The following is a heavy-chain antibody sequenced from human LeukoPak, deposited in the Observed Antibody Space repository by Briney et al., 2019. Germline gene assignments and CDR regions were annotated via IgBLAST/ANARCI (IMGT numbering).Heavy chain of an antibody. CDR1: GFTVSSNY. Sequence: GGSLRLSCAASGFTVSSNYMSWVRQAPGKGLEWVSVIYSGGSTYYADSVKGRFTISRDNSKNTLYLQMNSLRAEDTAVYYCARGGAQTTAARPPSVAAPRPPKLYYMDVWGKGTTVTVSS. V-gene: IGHV3-66*01. CDR2: IYSGGST. J-gene: IGHJ6*03. CDR3: ARGGAQTTAARPPSVAAPRPPKLYYMDV. D-gene: IGHD6-6*01.